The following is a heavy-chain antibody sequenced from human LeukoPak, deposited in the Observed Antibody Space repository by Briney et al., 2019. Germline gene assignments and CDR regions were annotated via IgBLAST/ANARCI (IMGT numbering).Heavy chain of an antibody. J-gene: IGHJ4*02. CDR3: ATGTSASGYGS. CDR2: ISGSGGTT. D-gene: IGHD5-12*01. V-gene: IGHV3-23*01. Sequence: GGSLRLSCAASGFTFSSYVMTWVRQAPGKGLEWVSGISGSGGTTSYAGSVKGRFTISRDNSKNTLYLQVNSLRAEDTAVYYCATGTSASGYGSWGQGTLVTVSS. CDR1: GFTFSSYV.